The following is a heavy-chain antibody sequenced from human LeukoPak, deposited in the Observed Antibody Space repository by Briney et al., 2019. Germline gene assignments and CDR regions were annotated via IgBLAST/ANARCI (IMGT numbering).Heavy chain of an antibody. CDR2: IYYSGSP. D-gene: IGHD2-15*01. CDR3: ARVPVVVAAMPLYYYYYMDV. J-gene: IGHJ6*03. V-gene: IGHV4-59*12. Sequence: SETLSLTCTVSGGSISSSYWSWIRQPPGKGLEWIGYIYYSGSPNYNPSLKSRVTISVDTSKNQFSLKLSSVTAADTAVYYCARVPVVVAAMPLYYYYYMDVWGKGTTVTVSS. CDR1: GGSISSSY.